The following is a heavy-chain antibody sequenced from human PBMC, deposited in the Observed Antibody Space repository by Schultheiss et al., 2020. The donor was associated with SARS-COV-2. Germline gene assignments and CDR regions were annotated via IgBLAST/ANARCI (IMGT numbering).Heavy chain of an antibody. CDR2: ISSSSSYI. V-gene: IGHV3-21*01. D-gene: IGHD4-17*01. Sequence: GGSLRLSCAASGFTFSTYSMNWVRQAPGKGLEWVSSISSSSSYIYYADSVKGRFTISRDNAKNSLYLQMNSLRAEDTAVYYCASLDDYGDQAYYYYGMDVWGQGTTVTVSS. CDR3: ASLDDYGDQAYYYYGMDV. J-gene: IGHJ6*02. CDR1: GFTFSTYS.